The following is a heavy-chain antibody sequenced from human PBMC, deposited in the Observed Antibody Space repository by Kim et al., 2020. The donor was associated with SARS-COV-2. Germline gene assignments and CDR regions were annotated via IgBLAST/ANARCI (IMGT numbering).Heavy chain of an antibody. D-gene: IGHD4-17*01. CDR3: ARDTYGDEEFDY. J-gene: IGHJ4*02. CDR1: GFTFSRYE. Sequence: GGSLRLSCAASGFTFSRYEINWVRQAPGKGLEWVSYISESGFISYADSVKGRFTISRDNAKNSAYLQMNSLRAEDTGIYYCARDTYGDEEFDYWGQGTLV. V-gene: IGHV3-48*03. CDR2: ISESGFI.